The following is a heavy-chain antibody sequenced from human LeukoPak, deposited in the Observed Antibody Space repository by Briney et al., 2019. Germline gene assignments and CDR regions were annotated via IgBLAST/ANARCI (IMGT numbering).Heavy chain of an antibody. CDR1: GFTFSSYG. J-gene: IGHJ6*02. V-gene: IGHV3-33*01. CDR3: ARDRGSSSWYGNYYYGMDV. D-gene: IGHD6-13*01. CDR2: IWYDGSNN. Sequence: GGSLRLSCAASGFTFSSYGMHWVRQAPGKGLEWVAVIWYDGSNNYYADSVKGRFTISRDNSKNTLYLQMNSLRAEDTAVYYCARDRGSSSWYGNYYYGMDVWGQGTTVTVSS.